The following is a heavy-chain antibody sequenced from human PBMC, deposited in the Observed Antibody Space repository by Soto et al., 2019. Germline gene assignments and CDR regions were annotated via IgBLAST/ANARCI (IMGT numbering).Heavy chain of an antibody. CDR1: GGSFSGYY. CDR3: ARGTGTTYQGGWFDP. Sequence: PSETLSLTCAVYGGSFSGYYWSWIRQPPGKGLEWIGEINHSGSTNYNPSLKSRVTISVDTSKNQFSLKLSSVTAADTAVYYRARGTGTTYQGGWFDPWGQGTLVTVSS. CDR2: INHSGST. D-gene: IGHD1-1*01. V-gene: IGHV4-34*01. J-gene: IGHJ5*02.